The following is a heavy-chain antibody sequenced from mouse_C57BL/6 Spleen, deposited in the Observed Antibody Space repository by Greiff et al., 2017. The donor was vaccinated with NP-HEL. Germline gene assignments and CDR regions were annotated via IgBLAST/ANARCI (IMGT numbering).Heavy chain of an antibody. V-gene: IGHV1-54*01. CDR3: ARAEGSHERDGFAY. CDR1: GYAFTNYL. J-gene: IGHJ3*01. CDR2: INPGSGGT. D-gene: IGHD3-3*01. Sequence: VQLVESGAELVRPGTSVKVSCKASGYAFTNYLIEWVKQRPGQGLEWIGVINPGSGGTNYNEKFKGKATLTADISSSTAYMQLSSLTSEDSAVYFCARAEGSHERDGFAYWGQGTLVTVSA.